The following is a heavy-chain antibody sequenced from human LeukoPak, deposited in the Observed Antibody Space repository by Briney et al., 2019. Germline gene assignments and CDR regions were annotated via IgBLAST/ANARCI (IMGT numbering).Heavy chain of an antibody. V-gene: IGHV3-23*01. D-gene: IGHD2-8*01. J-gene: IGHJ6*03. CDR3: AKDAAGATNSQWWNYMDV. CDR1: GFTFARST. CDR2: ITNSGGNF. Sequence: GGSLRLSCVASGFTFARSTMNWVRQIPGKGPEWVAVITNSGGNFLYEHSVQGRFNISRDNSKNRLYLQMHSLRAEDTAIYYCAKDAAGATNSQWWNYMDVWGKGTSVIVS.